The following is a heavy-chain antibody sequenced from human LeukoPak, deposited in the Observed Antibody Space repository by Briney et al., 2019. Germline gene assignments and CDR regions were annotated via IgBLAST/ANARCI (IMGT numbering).Heavy chain of an antibody. CDR3: ARGPKCYYDSSGYYYFCYYYYMDV. Sequence: PSETLSLTCAVYGGSFSGYYWSWIRQPPGKGLEWIGEINHSGSTNYNPSLKSRVTISVDTSKNQFSLKLSSVTAADTAVYYCARGPKCYYDSSGYYYFCYYYYMDVWGKGTTVTVSS. CDR1: GGSFSGYY. D-gene: IGHD3-22*01. V-gene: IGHV4-34*01. J-gene: IGHJ6*03. CDR2: INHSGST.